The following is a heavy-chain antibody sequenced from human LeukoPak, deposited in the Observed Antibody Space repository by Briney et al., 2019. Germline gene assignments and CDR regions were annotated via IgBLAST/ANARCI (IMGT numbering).Heavy chain of an antibody. CDR3: ARGASRADY. Sequence: KTGGSLRLSCAASGFTFRSYNMNWVRQAPGKRPEWVSSISSSNIYYADSVKGRFTISRDNAKNSLYLQMNSLRAEDTALYYCARGASRADYWGQGTLVTVPS. CDR2: ISSSNI. J-gene: IGHJ4*02. CDR1: GFTFRSYN. V-gene: IGHV3-21*01.